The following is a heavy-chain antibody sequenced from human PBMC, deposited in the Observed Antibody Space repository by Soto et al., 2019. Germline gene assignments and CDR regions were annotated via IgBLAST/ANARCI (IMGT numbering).Heavy chain of an antibody. CDR2: IYSSGST. CDR1: GGSIRNGGYY. V-gene: IGHV4-31*03. CDR3: ARDLRLDY. D-gene: IGHD2-21*02. J-gene: IGHJ4*02. Sequence: QVQLQESGPGLVKPSQTLSLTCTVSGGSIRNGGYYWNWIRQHPGKGLEWIGYIYSSGSTYYNASLKRRATISIDTSKNQFSLELTSVTAADSAVYYCARDLRLDYWGQGTLVTVSS.